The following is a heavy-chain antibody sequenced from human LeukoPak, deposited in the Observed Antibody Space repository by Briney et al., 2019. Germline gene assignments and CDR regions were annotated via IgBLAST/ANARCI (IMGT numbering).Heavy chain of an antibody. J-gene: IGHJ6*02. CDR3: AKNLAGGPAEYYYGMDV. CDR1: GFTFSSYG. CDR2: ISYDGSNK. V-gene: IGHV3-30*18. Sequence: GGSLRLSCAASGFTFSSYGMHWVRQAPGKGLEWVAVISYDGSNKYYADSVKGRFSISRDNSKNTLYLQMNSLRAEDTAVYYCAKNLAGGPAEYYYGMDVWGQGTTVTVSS.